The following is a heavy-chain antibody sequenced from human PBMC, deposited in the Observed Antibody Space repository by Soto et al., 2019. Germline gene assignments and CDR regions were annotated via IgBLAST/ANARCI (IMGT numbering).Heavy chain of an antibody. CDR2: IYFTGST. J-gene: IGHJ4*02. V-gene: IGHV4-31*03. Sequence: TLSLTCTVSGDSISSGGHYWSWIRQLPGKGLEWIGYIYFTGSTNYNPSPKSRVTMSVDTSKNQFSLYLSSVTAADTAVYNCARIAPPEHSTGWYFDYWGQGTLVTVSS. D-gene: IGHD2-2*01. CDR1: GDSISSGGHY. CDR3: ARIAPPEHSTGWYFDY.